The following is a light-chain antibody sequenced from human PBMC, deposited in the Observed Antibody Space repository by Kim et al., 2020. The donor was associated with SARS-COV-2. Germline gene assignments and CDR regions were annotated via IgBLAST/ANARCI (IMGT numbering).Light chain of an antibody. J-gene: IGLJ1*01. CDR2: EVS. CDR3: CSYARGGTYV. CDR1: SSDVGTYHL. V-gene: IGLV2-23*02. Sequence: GQSITFSCPGSSSDVGTYHLVSWYQQHTGKDPILIIYEVSNRPSGVSNRFAGSTSGSTASLTISGLQTEDGGDYYCCSYARGGTYVFGTGTKVTVL.